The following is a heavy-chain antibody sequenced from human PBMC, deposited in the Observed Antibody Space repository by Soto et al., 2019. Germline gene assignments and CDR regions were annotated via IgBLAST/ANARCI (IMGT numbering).Heavy chain of an antibody. J-gene: IGHJ6*02. CDR2: IIPIFGTA. D-gene: IGHD3-22*01. V-gene: IGHV1-69*13. CDR1: GGTFSSYA. CDR3: AREVVRTYYYDSSGYYFPGNYYYYGMDV. Sequence: GSSVKVSCKASGGTFSSYAISWVRQAPGQGLEWMGGIIPIFGTANYAQKFQGRVTITADESTSTAYMELSSLRSEDTAVYYCAREVVRTYYYDSSGYYFPGNYYYYGMDVWGQGTTVTVSS.